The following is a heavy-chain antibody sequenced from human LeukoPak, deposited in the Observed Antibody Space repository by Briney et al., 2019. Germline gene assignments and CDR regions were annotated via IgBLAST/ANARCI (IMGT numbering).Heavy chain of an antibody. Sequence: SETLSLTCTVSGGSISSSSYYWGWIRQPPGKGLEWIGSIYYSGSTYYNPSLKSRVTISVDTSKNQFSLKLSSETAADTAVYYCARAPRGVTPDFDYWGQGTLVTVSS. J-gene: IGHJ4*02. V-gene: IGHV4-39*07. CDR1: GGSISSSSYY. D-gene: IGHD3-10*01. CDR3: ARAPRGVTPDFDY. CDR2: IYYSGST.